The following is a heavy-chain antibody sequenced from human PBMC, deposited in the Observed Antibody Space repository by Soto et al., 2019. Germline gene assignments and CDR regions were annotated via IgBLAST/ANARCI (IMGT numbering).Heavy chain of an antibody. Sequence: SETLSLTCAVSGGSISSSNWWSWVRQPPGKGLEWIGEIYHSGSTNYNPSLKSRVTISVDKSKNQFSLKLSSVTAADTAVYYCARDSSGESYYFDYWGQGTLVTVSS. J-gene: IGHJ4*02. CDR3: ARDSSGESYYFDY. V-gene: IGHV4-4*02. CDR2: IYHSGST. CDR1: GGSISSSNW.